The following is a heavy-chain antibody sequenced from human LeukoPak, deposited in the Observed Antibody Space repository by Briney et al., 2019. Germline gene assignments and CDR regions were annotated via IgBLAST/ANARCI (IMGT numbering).Heavy chain of an antibody. Sequence: GASVKVSCKASGYTFASYYMHWVRQAPGQGLEWMGIINPSGGSTSYAQKFQGRVTMTRDTSTSTVYMELSSLRSEDTAVYYCARGGYSYGSSALFDYWGQGTLVTVSS. CDR3: ARGGYSYGSSALFDY. V-gene: IGHV1-46*01. J-gene: IGHJ4*02. CDR2: INPSGGST. D-gene: IGHD5-18*01. CDR1: GYTFASYY.